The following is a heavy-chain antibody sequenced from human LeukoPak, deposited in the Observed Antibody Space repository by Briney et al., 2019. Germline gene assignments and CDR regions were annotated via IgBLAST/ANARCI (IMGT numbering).Heavy chain of an antibody. Sequence: GGSLRLSCAASGFTFSSYSMNWVRQAPGKGLEWVSYISSSSSIIYYADSVKGRFTISRDNAKNSLYLQMNSLRAEDTAVYYCARDFDYDFWSGYSVTPAMGYFDYWGQGTLVTVSS. D-gene: IGHD3-3*01. CDR3: ARDFDYDFWSGYSVTPAMGYFDY. V-gene: IGHV3-48*01. J-gene: IGHJ4*02. CDR2: ISSSSSII. CDR1: GFTFSSYS.